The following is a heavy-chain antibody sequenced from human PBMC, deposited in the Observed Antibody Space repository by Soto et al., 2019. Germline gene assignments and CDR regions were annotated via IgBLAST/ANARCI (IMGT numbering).Heavy chain of an antibody. CDR2: INPNSGGT. CDR1: GYTFTGYY. CDR3: ASLGLYCSGGSCYSTY. Sequence: DSVKVSCKASGYTFTGYYMHWVRQAPGQGLEWMGWINPNSGGTNYAQKFQGRVTMTRDTSISTAYMELGRLRSDDTAVYYCASLGLYCSGGSCYSTYWGQGTLVTVSS. V-gene: IGHV1-2*02. D-gene: IGHD2-15*01. J-gene: IGHJ4*02.